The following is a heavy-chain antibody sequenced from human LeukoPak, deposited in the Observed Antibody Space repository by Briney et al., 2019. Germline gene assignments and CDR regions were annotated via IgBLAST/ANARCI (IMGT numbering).Heavy chain of an antibody. Sequence: ASMKVSCKASGGTFSTYSFSWVRQAPGQGLEWMGGIIPIFGTANYAQKFQGRVTITTDESTSTAYMELSSLRSEDTAVYYCARDQCPYYYDSSGYYSYWGQGTLVTVSS. V-gene: IGHV1-69*05. D-gene: IGHD3-22*01. CDR2: IIPIFGTA. CDR1: GGTFSTYS. CDR3: ARDQCPYYYDSSGYYSY. J-gene: IGHJ4*02.